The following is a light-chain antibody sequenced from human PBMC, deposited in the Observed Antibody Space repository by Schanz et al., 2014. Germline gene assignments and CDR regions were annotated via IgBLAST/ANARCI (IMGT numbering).Light chain of an antibody. CDR2: DVT. CDR3: CSYRSSNTVV. J-gene: IGLJ2*01. CDR1: SSDVGGYNY. V-gene: IGLV2-11*01. Sequence: QSALTQPRSVSGSPGQSVTISCTGTSSDVGGYNYVSWYQQHPGKAPKLMIYDVTQRPSGVPDRFSGSKSGNTASLTISGLQAEDEADYYCCSYRSSNTVVFGGGTKLTVL.